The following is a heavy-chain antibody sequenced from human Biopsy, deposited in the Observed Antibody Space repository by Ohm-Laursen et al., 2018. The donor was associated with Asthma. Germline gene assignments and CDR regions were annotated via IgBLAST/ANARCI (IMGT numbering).Heavy chain of an antibody. D-gene: IGHD5-12*01. CDR1: GDSLGSFINYA. CDR2: LIPVLGTA. V-gene: IGHV1-69*13. J-gene: IGHJ6*02. CDR3: ARGYSGTDRIVYYYSGMEV. Sequence: SVKVSCKASGDSLGSFINYAISWVRQAPRQGLEWMGGLIPVLGTADYAPMFEGRVTITADESTSAAYLELTSLRFEDTAVYYCARGYSGTDRIVYYYSGMEVWGQGTTVTVSS.